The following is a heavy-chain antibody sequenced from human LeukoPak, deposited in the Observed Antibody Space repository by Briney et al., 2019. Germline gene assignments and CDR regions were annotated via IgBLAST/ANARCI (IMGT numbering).Heavy chain of an antibody. J-gene: IGHJ4*02. CDR2: IYTSGST. V-gene: IGHV4-61*02. D-gene: IGHD3-3*01. Sequence: SETLSLTCTVSGGSISSGNYFWSWIRQPAGKGLEWIGRIYTSGSTNYNPSLKSRVTISVDTSKNQFSLKLSSVTAADTAVYYCARSPLEYDFWSGRHYHFDYWGQGTLVTVSS. CDR3: ARSPLEYDFWSGRHYHFDY. CDR1: GGSISSGNYF.